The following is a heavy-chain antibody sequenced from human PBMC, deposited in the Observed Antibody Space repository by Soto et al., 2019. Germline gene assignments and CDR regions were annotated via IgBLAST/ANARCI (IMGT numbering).Heavy chain of an antibody. Sequence: GGSLRLSCAASGFPFGSHAMSWVRQAPGKGLEWVSLVSGNGGTTNYADSVKGRFTISRDNSKNRLYLQMNSLKAEDTAVYYCASLYGSGSLNYYYDGMDVWGQGTTVTVSS. J-gene: IGHJ6*02. V-gene: IGHV3-23*01. CDR3: ASLYGSGSLNYYYDGMDV. CDR2: VSGNGGTT. D-gene: IGHD3-10*01. CDR1: GFPFGSHA.